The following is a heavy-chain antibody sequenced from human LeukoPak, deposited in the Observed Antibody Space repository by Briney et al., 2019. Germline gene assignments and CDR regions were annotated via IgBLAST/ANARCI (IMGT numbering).Heavy chain of an antibody. CDR3: ARGLGAYCNSTSCYSGWFDP. D-gene: IGHD2-2*01. J-gene: IGHJ5*02. CDR1: GGSISSGGYS. CDR2: IYHSGST. V-gene: IGHV4-30-2*01. Sequence: SETLSLTCAVSGGSISSGGYSWSWIRQPPGKGLGWIGYIYHSGSTYYNPSLKSRVTISVDRSKNQFSLKLSSVTAADTAVYYCARGLGAYCNSTSCYSGWFDPWGQGTLVTVSS.